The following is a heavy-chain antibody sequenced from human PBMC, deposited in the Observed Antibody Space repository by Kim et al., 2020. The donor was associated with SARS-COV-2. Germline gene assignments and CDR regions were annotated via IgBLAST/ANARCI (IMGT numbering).Heavy chain of an antibody. Sequence: GGSLRLSCAASGFTFSSYEMNWVRQAPGKGLEWVSYISSSGSTIYYADSVKGRFTISRDNAKNSLYLQMNSLRAEDTAVYYCARGGRGRNNIVVVVAATQGCYCGMDVWGQGTTVTVSS. CDR1: GFTFSSYE. CDR2: ISSSGSTI. D-gene: IGHD2-15*01. V-gene: IGHV3-48*03. J-gene: IGHJ6*02. CDR3: ARGGRGRNNIVVVVAATQGCYCGMDV.